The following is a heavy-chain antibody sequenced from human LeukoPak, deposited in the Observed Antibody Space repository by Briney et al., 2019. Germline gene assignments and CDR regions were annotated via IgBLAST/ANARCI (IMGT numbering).Heavy chain of an antibody. CDR1: GFTFSDYY. CDR3: TRASRIAARPRDFAT. V-gene: IGHV3-11*01. CDR2: ISGSACTI. D-gene: IGHD6-6*01. Sequence: PGGSLRLSRAASGFTFSDYYMNWIRQAPGKGLAGLSYISGSACTIYYADSVKGRFTIARDHAKNSLYLQMNSLRAEDTAVYYCTRASRIAARPRDFATWGQGTLVTVSS. J-gene: IGHJ4*02.